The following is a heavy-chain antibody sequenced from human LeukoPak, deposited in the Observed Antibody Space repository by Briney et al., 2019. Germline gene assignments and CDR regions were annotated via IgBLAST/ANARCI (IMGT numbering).Heavy chain of an antibody. CDR1: GYTFTDYY. J-gene: IGHJ4*02. CDR3: ALGYSYYCDVSGYPFDY. V-gene: IGHV1-2*02. CDR2: INPNSGGT. Sequence: ASLKVSCTASGYTFTDYYMSWVRQAPGQGLEWMGWINPNSGGTNYAQKIQGRVTMTRDTSISTAYMELRRLRDDATAAYYSALGYSYYCDVSGYPFDYWGEGTLVTVSS. D-gene: IGHD3-22*01.